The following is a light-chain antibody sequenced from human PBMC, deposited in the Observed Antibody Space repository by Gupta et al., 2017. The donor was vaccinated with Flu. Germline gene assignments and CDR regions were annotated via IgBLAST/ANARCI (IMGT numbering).Light chain of an antibody. J-gene: IGKJ3*01. V-gene: IGKV2-28*01. Sequence: DIVMTQSPLSLPVAPGEPASISCRSSQSLLHSNGYTYLDWYLQKPGQSPQLLIYFVSNRASGVPDRFRGSGSATDFTLTISRVEAEDVGVYYCMQALQTPFTFGPGTKVDIK. CDR2: FVS. CDR1: QSLLHSNGYTY. CDR3: MQALQTPFT.